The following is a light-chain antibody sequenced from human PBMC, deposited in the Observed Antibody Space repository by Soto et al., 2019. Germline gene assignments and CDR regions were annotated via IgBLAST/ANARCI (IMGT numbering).Light chain of an antibody. CDR1: SSDVGSYNY. V-gene: IGLV2-14*01. CDR2: GVS. CDR3: ISYTTNSPPVV. Sequence: QSVLTQPASVSGSPGQSITISCSGTSSDVGSYNYVAWYQQFSGKTPKLIIYGVSSRAPGVSSRFSGSKSGNTASLTISGLQAEDEADYYCISYTTNSPPVVFGGGTKVTVL. J-gene: IGLJ2*01.